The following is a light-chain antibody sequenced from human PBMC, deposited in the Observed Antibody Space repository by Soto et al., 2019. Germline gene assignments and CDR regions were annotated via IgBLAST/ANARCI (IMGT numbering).Light chain of an antibody. CDR3: QHRSTWPPA. CDR2: DAS. Sequence: EIVLTQSPATLSLSPGERATLSCRASQSVGIYLGWFQQRPGQAPRLLIFDASNRAAGIPARFSGGGSGTDFTPTINSLEPEDFAVYYCQHRSTWPPAFGQGTRLEIK. CDR1: QSVGIY. V-gene: IGKV3-11*01. J-gene: IGKJ5*01.